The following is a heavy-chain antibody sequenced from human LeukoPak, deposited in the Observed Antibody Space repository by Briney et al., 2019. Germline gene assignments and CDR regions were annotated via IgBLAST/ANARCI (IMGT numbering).Heavy chain of an antibody. CDR2: IIPIFGTA. Sequence: SVKVSCKASGGTFSSYAISWVRQAPGQGLEWMGGIIPIFGTANYAQKFQGRVTITTDESTSTAYMELSSLRSEDTAVYYCATSTFKLRFLEWLPSYFDYWDQGTLVTVSS. D-gene: IGHD3-3*01. V-gene: IGHV1-69*05. J-gene: IGHJ4*02. CDR3: ATSTFKLRFLEWLPSYFDY. CDR1: GGTFSSYA.